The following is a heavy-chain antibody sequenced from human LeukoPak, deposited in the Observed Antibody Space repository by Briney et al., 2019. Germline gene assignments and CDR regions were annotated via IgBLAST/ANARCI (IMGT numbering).Heavy chain of an antibody. D-gene: IGHD6-19*01. V-gene: IGHV3-64D*09. CDR1: GFMFSSSA. J-gene: IGHJ4*02. CDR3: VKDLSGWYSFES. Sequence: GGSLRLSCSASGFMFSSSATHWVRQAPGMGLEYVSGINDYGDTTHYGDSVRGRVTISRDDSKNTVYLQMSSVRAEDTALYYCVKDLSGWYSFESWGQGTLVTVSS. CDR2: INDYGDTT.